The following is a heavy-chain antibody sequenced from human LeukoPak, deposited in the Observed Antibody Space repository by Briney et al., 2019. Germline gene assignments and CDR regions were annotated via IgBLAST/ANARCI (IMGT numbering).Heavy chain of an antibody. V-gene: IGHV1-46*01. J-gene: IGHJ4*02. Sequence: GASVKVSCKASGYTFTSYYMHWVRQAPGQGLEWMGIINPSGGSTSYAQKFQGRVTMTRDMSTSTVYMELSSLRSEDTAVYYCASPAAGTGGFDYWGQGTLVTVSS. CDR1: GYTFTSYY. D-gene: IGHD6-13*01. CDR3: ASPAAGTGGFDY. CDR2: INPSGGST.